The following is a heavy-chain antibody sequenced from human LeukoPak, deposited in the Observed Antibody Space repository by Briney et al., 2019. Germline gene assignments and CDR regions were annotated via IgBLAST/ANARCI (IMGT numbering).Heavy chain of an antibody. J-gene: IGHJ4*02. Sequence: GASVKVSCKASGYTFTSYGISWVRQAPGQGLEWMGWISAYNGNTNYAQKLQGRVTMTTDISTSTAYMELRSLRSDDTAVYYCARDSRPPSAVRSDYWGQGTLDTVSS. CDR3: ARDSRPPSAVRSDY. D-gene: IGHD3-10*01. V-gene: IGHV1-18*01. CDR1: GYTFTSYG. CDR2: ISAYNGNT.